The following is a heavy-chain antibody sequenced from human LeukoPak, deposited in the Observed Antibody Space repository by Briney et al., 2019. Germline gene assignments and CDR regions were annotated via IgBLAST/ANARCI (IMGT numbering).Heavy chain of an antibody. J-gene: IGHJ6*03. CDR1: GGSFSGYY. CDR2: INHSGST. Sequence: PSETLSLTCAVYGGSFSGYYWSWIRQPPGKGLEWIGEINHSGSTNYNPSLKSRVTISVDTSKNQFSLKLSSVTAADTAVYYCARRSFGVAGTYYYYYYMDVWGKGTTVTVSS. CDR3: ARRSFGVAGTYYYYYYMDV. D-gene: IGHD6-19*01. V-gene: IGHV4-34*01.